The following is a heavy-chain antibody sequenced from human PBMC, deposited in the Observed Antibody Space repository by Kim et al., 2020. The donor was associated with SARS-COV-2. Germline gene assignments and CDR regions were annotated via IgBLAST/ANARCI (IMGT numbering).Heavy chain of an antibody. CDR1: GFTFSSYS. D-gene: IGHD2-2*01. Sequence: GGSLRLSCAASGFTFSSYSMNWVRQAPGKGLEWVSYISSSSITIYYADSVKGRFTISRDNAKNSLYLQMNSLRDEDTAVYYCARDLQLPLIGYYYYYGMDVWGQGTTVTVSS. J-gene: IGHJ6*02. CDR3: ARDLQLPLIGYYYYYGMDV. CDR2: ISSSSITI. V-gene: IGHV3-48*02.